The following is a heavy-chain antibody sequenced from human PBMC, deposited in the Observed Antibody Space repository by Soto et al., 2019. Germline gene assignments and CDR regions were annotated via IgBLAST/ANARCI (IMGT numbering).Heavy chain of an antibody. Sequence: GASVEVSCKASGYTFTSYGISWVRQAPGQGLEWMGWISAYNGNTNYAQKLQGRVTMTTDTSTSTAYMELRSLRSDDTAVYYCARDLNYYDSSGYSPVPVFDYWGQGTLVTVSS. CDR2: ISAYNGNT. CDR3: ARDLNYYDSSGYSPVPVFDY. J-gene: IGHJ4*02. V-gene: IGHV1-18*01. CDR1: GYTFTSYG. D-gene: IGHD3-22*01.